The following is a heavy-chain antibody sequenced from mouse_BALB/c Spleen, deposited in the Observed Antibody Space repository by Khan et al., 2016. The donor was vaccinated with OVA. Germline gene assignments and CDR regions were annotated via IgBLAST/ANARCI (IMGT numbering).Heavy chain of an antibody. CDR1: GFTFSTYG. J-gene: IGHJ3*01. V-gene: IGHV5-6*01. CDR3: TRLAYYYDSEGFAY. D-gene: IGHD1-1*01. Sequence: EVQLQESGGDLVKPGGSLKLSCAASGFTFSTYGMSWVRQAPDKRLEWVATVSTGGSYTYYPDSVTGRFTISRDNAKKTLYLQMSGQRSDDTAMFYCTRLAYYYDSEGFAYWGQGTLVTVSA. CDR2: VSTGGSYT.